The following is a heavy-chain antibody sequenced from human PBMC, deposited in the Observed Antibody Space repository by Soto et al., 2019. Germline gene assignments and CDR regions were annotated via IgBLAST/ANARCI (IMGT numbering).Heavy chain of an antibody. D-gene: IGHD7-27*01. V-gene: IGHV1-69*01. Sequence: QVQLVQSGAEVKKPGSSVKVSCKASGGTFSSYAISWVRRAPGQGLEWMGGIIPIFGTANYAQKFQGRVTITADESTSTAYMELSSLRSEDTAVYYCARAADGDLGYYYYGMDVWGQGTTVTVSS. CDR2: IIPIFGTA. J-gene: IGHJ6*02. CDR3: ARAADGDLGYYYYGMDV. CDR1: GGTFSSYA.